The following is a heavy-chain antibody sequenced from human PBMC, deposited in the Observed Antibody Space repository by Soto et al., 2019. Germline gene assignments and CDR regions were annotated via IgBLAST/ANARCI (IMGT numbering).Heavy chain of an antibody. CDR3: ARDPVYYYGSEPLNWFDP. CDR2: ISAYNGNT. Sequence: GASVKVSCKASGYTFTSYGISWVRQAPGQGLEWMGWISAYNGNTNYAQKLQGRVTMTTDTSTSTAYMELRSLRSDDTAVYYCARDPVYYYGSEPLNWFDPWGQGTLVTVSS. V-gene: IGHV1-18*01. CDR1: GYTFTSYG. J-gene: IGHJ5*02. D-gene: IGHD3-10*01.